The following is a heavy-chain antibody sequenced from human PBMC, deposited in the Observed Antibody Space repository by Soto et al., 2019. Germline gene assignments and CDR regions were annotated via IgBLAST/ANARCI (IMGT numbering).Heavy chain of an antibody. D-gene: IGHD2-15*01. CDR2: IYYSGST. CDR1: GGSISSSSYY. J-gene: IGHJ4*02. Sequence: QLQLQASGPGLVKPSETLSLTCTVSGGSISSSSYYWGWIRQPPGKGLEWIGSIYYSGSTYYNPSLKSRVTISVDTSKNQFSLKLSSVTAADTAVYYCARQGDIVVVVAATLDYFDYWGQGTLVTVSS. CDR3: ARQGDIVVVVAATLDYFDY. V-gene: IGHV4-39*01.